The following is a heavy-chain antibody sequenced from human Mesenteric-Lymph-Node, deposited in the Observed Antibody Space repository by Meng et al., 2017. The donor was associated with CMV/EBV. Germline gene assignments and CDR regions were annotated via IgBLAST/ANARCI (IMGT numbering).Heavy chain of an antibody. Sequence: ASVKVSCKASGYTFTGYYIHWVRQAPGEGLEWMGWINPNSGATKYAQTFQGRVTMTRDTSISSAYMELSRLRSDDTAVYYCARDGAVNWFDPWGQGTLVTVSS. CDR1: GYTFTGYY. J-gene: IGHJ5*02. CDR2: INPNSGAT. V-gene: IGHV1-2*02. CDR3: ARDGAVNWFDP. D-gene: IGHD3-16*01.